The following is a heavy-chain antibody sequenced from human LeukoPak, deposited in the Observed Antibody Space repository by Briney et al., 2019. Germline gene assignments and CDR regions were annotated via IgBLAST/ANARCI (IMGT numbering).Heavy chain of an antibody. J-gene: IGHJ5*02. CDR2: ISGSGSTI. V-gene: IGHV3-11*04. Sequence: GGSLRLSCADSEFTIRDHYVSWIRQAPGKGLEWVSYISGSGSTIYYGDSVKGRFTISRDDAKKSVYLQMNSLRAEDTAIYYCARGPQFSGPGWFDPWGQGTLVTVSS. CDR3: ARGPQFSGPGWFDP. D-gene: IGHD3-10*01. CDR1: EFTIRDHY.